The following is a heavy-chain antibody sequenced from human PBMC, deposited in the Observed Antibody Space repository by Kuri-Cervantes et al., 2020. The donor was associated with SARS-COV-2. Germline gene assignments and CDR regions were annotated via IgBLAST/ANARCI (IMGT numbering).Heavy chain of an antibody. Sequence: GESLKISGAASGCTFSSYEMNWVRQAPGKGLEWVSYISSSGSTIYYADSVKGRFTISRDNAKNTLYLQMNSLRAEDTAVYYCAKLSTSLGIAAAVIDYWGQGTLVTVSS. CDR2: ISSSGSTI. CDR3: AKLSTSLGIAAAVIDY. D-gene: IGHD6-13*01. CDR1: GCTFSSYE. V-gene: IGHV3-48*03. J-gene: IGHJ4*02.